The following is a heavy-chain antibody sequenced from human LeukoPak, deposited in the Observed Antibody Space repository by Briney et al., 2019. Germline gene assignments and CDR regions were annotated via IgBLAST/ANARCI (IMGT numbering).Heavy chain of an antibody. CDR1: GYTFTSYA. CDR2: INAGNGNT. Sequence: GASVKVSCKASGYTFTSYAMHWVRQAPGQRLEWMGWINAGNGNTKYSQKFQGRVTITRDTSASTAYMELSSLRSEDTAVYYCARGGLHLPGGYSYGYRFVDYWGQGTLVTVSS. V-gene: IGHV1-3*01. J-gene: IGHJ4*02. D-gene: IGHD5-18*01. CDR3: ARGGLHLPGGYSYGYRFVDY.